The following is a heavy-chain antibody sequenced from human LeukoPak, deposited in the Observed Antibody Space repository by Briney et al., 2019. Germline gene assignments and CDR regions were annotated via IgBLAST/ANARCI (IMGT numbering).Heavy chain of an antibody. CDR1: GFTFSDHY. J-gene: IGHJ4*02. V-gene: IGHV3-53*01. CDR3: ARDNIYCSGGSCYSEGFDY. Sequence: PGGSLRLSCAASGFTFSDHYMDWVRQAPGKGLEWVSVIYSGGSTYYADSVKGRFTISRDNSKNTLYLQMNSLRAEDTAVYYCARDNIYCSGGSCYSEGFDYWGQGTLVTVSS. D-gene: IGHD2-15*01. CDR2: IYSGGST.